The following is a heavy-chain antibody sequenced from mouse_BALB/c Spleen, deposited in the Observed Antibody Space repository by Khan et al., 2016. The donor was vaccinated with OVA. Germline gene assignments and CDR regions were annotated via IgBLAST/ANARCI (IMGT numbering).Heavy chain of an antibody. CDR3: ANHGSSSAWFTY. CDR2: INPSTGYT. J-gene: IGHJ3*01. CDR1: GYTFTSYW. Sequence: QVQLQQSGAELAKPGASVKMSCKASGYTFTSYWMHWVKQRPGQGLEWIGYINPSTGYTEYNQRFKDKATLTAEKSSSTAYMQLSSLTSEDSAVYYCANHGSSSAWFTYWGLGTLVTVSA. V-gene: IGHV1-7*01. D-gene: IGHD1-1*01.